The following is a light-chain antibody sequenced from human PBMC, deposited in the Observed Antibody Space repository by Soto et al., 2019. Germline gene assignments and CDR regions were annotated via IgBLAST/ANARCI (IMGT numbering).Light chain of an antibody. CDR3: QQYGSSPPIT. CDR2: DAS. V-gene: IGKV3-20*01. Sequence: EIGMTQSPATLSVSPGERATLSCRASQSVKSNLAWYQQKPGQAPRLLIYDASTRATGIPDRFSGSGSGTDFTLTISRLEPEDFAVYYCQQYGSSPPITFGQGTRLEI. CDR1: QSVKSN. J-gene: IGKJ5*01.